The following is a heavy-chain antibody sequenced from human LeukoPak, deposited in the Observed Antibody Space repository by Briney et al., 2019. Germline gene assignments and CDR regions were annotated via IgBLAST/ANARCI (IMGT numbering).Heavy chain of an antibody. Sequence: PSETLSLTCTVSGGSISSYYWSWIRRPPGKGLEWIGYIYYSGSTNYNPSLKSRVTISVDTSKDQFSLKLSSVTAADTAVYYCARATTYYDFWSGYPYNWFDPWGQGTLVTVSS. CDR2: IYYSGST. CDR1: GGSISSYY. V-gene: IGHV4-59*01. CDR3: ARATTYYDFWSGYPYNWFDP. J-gene: IGHJ5*02. D-gene: IGHD3-3*01.